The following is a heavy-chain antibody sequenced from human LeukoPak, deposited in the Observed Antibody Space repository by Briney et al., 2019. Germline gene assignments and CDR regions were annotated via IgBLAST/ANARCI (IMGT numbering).Heavy chain of an antibody. CDR3: AKDLEMIFGLVTTFDY. CDR2: IRYDGSNK. V-gene: IGHV3-30*02. CDR1: GFTFSSYG. D-gene: IGHD3/OR15-3a*01. Sequence: GRSLRLSCAASGFTFSSYGMHWVRQAPGKGLEWVPFIRYDGSNKYYADSVKGRFTISRDNSKNTLYLQMNSLRAEDTAVYYCAKDLEMIFGLVTTFDYRGQGTLVTVSS. J-gene: IGHJ4*02.